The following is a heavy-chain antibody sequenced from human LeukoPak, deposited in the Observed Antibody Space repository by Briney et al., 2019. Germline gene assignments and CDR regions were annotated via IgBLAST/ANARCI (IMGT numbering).Heavy chain of an antibody. D-gene: IGHD6-19*01. CDR3: ARAMQWLLQGGDAFDI. V-gene: IGHV1-69*13. J-gene: IGHJ3*02. CDR1: GGTFSSYA. CDR2: IIPIFGTA. Sequence: ASVKVSCKASGGTFSSYAISWVRQAPGQGLEWMGGIIPIFGTANYAQKFQGRVTITADESTSTAYMELSSLRSEDTAVYYCARAMQWLLQGGDAFDIWGQGTMVTVSS.